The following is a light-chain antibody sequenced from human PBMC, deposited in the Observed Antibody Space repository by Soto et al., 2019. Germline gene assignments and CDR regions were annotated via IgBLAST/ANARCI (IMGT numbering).Light chain of an antibody. V-gene: IGKV3-20*01. Sequence: EIVLTQHPGTLYLSPGERATLACRASQRVSSSFVAWYQQKPGQAPRLLIYGASSMATGIPDRFSGIGSGTDFTLTISRLAPEDFAVSYCPQDGTAFGGGTNVEIK. J-gene: IGKJ4*01. CDR3: PQDGTA. CDR1: QRVSSSF. CDR2: GAS.